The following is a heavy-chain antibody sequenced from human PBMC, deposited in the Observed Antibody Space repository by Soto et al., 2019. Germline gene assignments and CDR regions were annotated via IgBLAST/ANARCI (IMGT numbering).Heavy chain of an antibody. CDR2: INHSGST. CDR1: GVSFSGYY. Sequence: SETLSLTCAVYGVSFSGYYWIWIRPPPGKGLEWIGEINHSGSTNYNPSLKSRVTISVDTSKNQFSLKLSSVTAADTAVYYCARPRDYYYYGMDVWGHGTTVTVSS. V-gene: IGHV4-34*01. J-gene: IGHJ6*02. CDR3: ARPRDYYYYGMDV.